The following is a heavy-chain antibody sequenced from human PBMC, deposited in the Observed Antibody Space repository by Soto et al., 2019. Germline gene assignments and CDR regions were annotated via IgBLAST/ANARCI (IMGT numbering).Heavy chain of an antibody. CDR3: SRIIAGPGAGFYF. CDR2: IYPGDSDT. CDR1: GYNFAHYW. J-gene: IGHJ4*02. D-gene: IGHD7-27*01. Sequence: GESLKISCQGSGYNFAHYWIGWVRQMPGKGLEWMGIIYPGDSDTTYSPSFQGQVTISADKSISTAYLQWSSLKASDTAMYYCSRIIAGPGAGFYFWGQGTLVTVSS. V-gene: IGHV5-51*01.